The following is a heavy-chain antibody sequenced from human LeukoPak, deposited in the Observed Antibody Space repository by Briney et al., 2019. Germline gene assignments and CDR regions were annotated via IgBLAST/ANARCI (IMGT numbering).Heavy chain of an antibody. Sequence: SETLSLTCTVSGGSISSYYWNWVRQPPGKGLEWIAYIYYSGSTNYNPSLKSRVTISVDTSKNQFSLKLSSVTAADTAVYYCARVSGLSRYYDSSAYQYYFDYWGQGTLVTVSS. CDR2: IYYSGST. D-gene: IGHD3-22*01. J-gene: IGHJ4*02. CDR3: ARVSGLSRYYDSSAYQYYFDY. V-gene: IGHV4-59*01. CDR1: GGSISSYY.